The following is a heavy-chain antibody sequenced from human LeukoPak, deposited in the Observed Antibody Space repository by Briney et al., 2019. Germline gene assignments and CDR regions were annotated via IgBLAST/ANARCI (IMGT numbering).Heavy chain of an antibody. V-gene: IGHV1-69*01. Sequence: ASVKVSCKASGGTFSSYAISWVRQAPGQGLEWMGGIIPIFGTANYAQKFQGRVTITADESTSTAYMELSSLRSEDTAVYYCARPNYNVSGINYHFDYWGQGTLSPSPQ. J-gene: IGHJ4*02. D-gene: IGHD3-10*01. CDR1: GGTFSSYA. CDR2: IIPIFGTA. CDR3: ARPNYNVSGINYHFDY.